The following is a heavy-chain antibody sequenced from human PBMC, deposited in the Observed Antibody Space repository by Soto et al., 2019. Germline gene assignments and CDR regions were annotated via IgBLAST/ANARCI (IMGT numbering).Heavy chain of an antibody. CDR3: ARMVRGPNIDHYHYMDV. CDR2: ISASNGDT. Sequence: QVQLVQSGAVMKKPGASVKVSCKASGYTFTSHGLSWVRQAPGQGLEWMGWISASNGDTNYAQKYQGRVTVTTDTSTSTGYMELRSLRSEDTAVYCCARMVRGPNIDHYHYMDVWGEGTTVTVSS. J-gene: IGHJ6*03. CDR1: GYTFTSHG. D-gene: IGHD3-10*01. V-gene: IGHV1-18*01.